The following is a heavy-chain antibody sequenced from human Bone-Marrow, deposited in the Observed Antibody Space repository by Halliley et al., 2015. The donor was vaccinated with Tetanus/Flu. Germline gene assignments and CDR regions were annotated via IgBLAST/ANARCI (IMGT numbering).Heavy chain of an antibody. CDR2: YPGDSDT. CDR3: ARLGLTGTPFYYYYGMDV. V-gene: IGHV5-51*01. D-gene: IGHD1-20*01. J-gene: IGHJ6*02. Sequence: YPGDSDTRYSPSFQGRVPISADKSISTAYLQWSSLKASDTAMYYCARLGLTGTPFYYYYGMDVWGQGTTVTVSS.